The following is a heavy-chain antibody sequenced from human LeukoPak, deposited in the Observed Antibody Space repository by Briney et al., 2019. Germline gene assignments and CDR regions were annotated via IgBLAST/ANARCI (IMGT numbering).Heavy chain of an antibody. CDR3: AKDYGISGTGGAWLDP. CDR1: GFIFSTYG. V-gene: IGHV3-33*06. D-gene: IGHD1-20*01. Sequence: GRSLRLSCAASGFIFSTYGMHWVRQAPGKGLEWVAVIWYDGSNKYYADSVKGRFTISRDNSKNTLFVQMNSLRAEDTAVYYCAKDYGISGTGGAWLDPWGQGTLVTVSS. J-gene: IGHJ5*02. CDR2: IWYDGSNK.